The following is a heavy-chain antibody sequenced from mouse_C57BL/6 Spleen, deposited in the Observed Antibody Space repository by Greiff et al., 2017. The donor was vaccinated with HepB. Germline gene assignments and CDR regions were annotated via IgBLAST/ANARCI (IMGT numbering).Heavy chain of an antibody. J-gene: IGHJ4*01. Sequence: QVQLKQPGAELVRPGSSVKLSCKASGYTFTSYWMHWVKQRPIQGLEWIGNIDPSDSETHYNQKFKDKATLTVDKSSSTAYMQLSSLTSEDSAVYYCARYDYADAMDYWGQGTSVTVSS. CDR3: ARYDYADAMDY. CDR2: IDPSDSET. CDR1: GYTFTSYW. D-gene: IGHD2-4*01. V-gene: IGHV1-52*01.